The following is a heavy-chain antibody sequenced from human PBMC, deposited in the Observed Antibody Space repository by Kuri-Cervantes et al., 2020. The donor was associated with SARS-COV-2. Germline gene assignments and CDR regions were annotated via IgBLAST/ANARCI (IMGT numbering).Heavy chain of an antibody. V-gene: IGHV3-33*08. J-gene: IGHJ4*02. CDR3: AREEYSSSWSAVDFDY. CDR1: GFTFSSYG. Sequence: GESLKISCAASGFTFSSYGMHWVRQAPGKGLEWVAVIWYDGSNKYYADSVKGRFTISRDNSKNTLYLQMNSLRAEDTAVYYCAREEYSSSWSAVDFDYWGQGTLVTVPQ. CDR2: IWYDGSNK. D-gene: IGHD6-13*01.